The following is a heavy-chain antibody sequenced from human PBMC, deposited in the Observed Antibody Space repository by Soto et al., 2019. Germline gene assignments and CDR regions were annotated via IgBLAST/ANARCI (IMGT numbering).Heavy chain of an antibody. V-gene: IGHV3-33*01. Sequence: GGSLRLSCAASGFTFSRYGMHWVRQAPGKGLEWVALIWNDGIRKVYVDSVKGRFTISRDNSKDTLDLQMNSLRAEDTAVYYCARDDDYEANAFDYWGPGTLVTVSS. CDR2: IWNDGIRK. CDR1: GFTFSRYG. D-gene: IGHD3-22*01. J-gene: IGHJ4*02. CDR3: ARDDDYEANAFDY.